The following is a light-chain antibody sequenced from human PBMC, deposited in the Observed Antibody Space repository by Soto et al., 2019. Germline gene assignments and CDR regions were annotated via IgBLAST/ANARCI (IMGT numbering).Light chain of an antibody. CDR1: QRISTN. V-gene: IGKV3-20*01. J-gene: IGKJ1*01. CDR3: QQYGRSPTT. CDR2: GAS. Sequence: LAPGERATLSCRASQRISTNLAWYQQKPGQAPRFLIYGASSRATGIPDRFSGSGSGTDFTLTISRLEPEDFAVYYCQQYGRSPTTFGQGTKVDIK.